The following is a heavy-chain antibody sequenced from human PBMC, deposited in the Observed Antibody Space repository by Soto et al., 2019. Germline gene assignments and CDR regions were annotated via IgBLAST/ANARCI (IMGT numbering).Heavy chain of an antibody. J-gene: IGHJ4*02. CDR2: IYPGDSET. CDR1: GYSFANYW. D-gene: IGHD5-18*01. CDR3: ARPGAPTDTVVYDF. Sequence: GESLKISCKASGYSFANYWIGWVCQKLGKGLEWMGVIYPGDSETTYSPSFEGQVIISVDRSRGTAFLEWSSLKASDTAMYYCARPGAPTDTVVYDFWGQGPQVTVSS. V-gene: IGHV5-51*01.